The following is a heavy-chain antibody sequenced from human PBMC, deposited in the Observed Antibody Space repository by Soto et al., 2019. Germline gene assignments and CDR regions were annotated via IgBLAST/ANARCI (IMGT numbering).Heavy chain of an antibody. CDR1: GGSVSSTNHY. CDR3: ARHGYYYDSTGYYYFV. D-gene: IGHD3-22*01. CDR2: IYYSGMT. V-gene: IGHV4-39*01. Sequence: PSETLSLTCTVSGGSVSSTNHYWGWIRRPPGKGLEWIGDIYYSGMTRYNPSLKSRVTISVDTSRDQFSLKLSSVTAADTAVYCCARHGYYYDSTGYYYFVWGQGTLVTVSS. J-gene: IGHJ4*02.